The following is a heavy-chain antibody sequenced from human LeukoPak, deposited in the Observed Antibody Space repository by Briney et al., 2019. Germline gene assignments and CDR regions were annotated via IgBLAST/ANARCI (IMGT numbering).Heavy chain of an antibody. V-gene: IGHV1-69*05. CDR2: IIPIFGTA. D-gene: IGHD6-19*01. CDR1: GGTFSSYA. CDR3: ARLDHSSGWQNDY. J-gene: IGHJ4*02. Sequence: SVKVSCKASGGTFSSYAISWVRQAPGQGLEWMGGIIPIFGTANYAQKFQGRVTITTDESTSTAYMELSSLRSEDTAVYYCARLDHSSGWQNDYWGQGTLVTVSS.